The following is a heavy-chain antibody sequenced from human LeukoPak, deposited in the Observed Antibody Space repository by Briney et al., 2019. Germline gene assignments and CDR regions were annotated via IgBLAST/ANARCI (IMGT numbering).Heavy chain of an antibody. J-gene: IGHJ5*02. CDR2: INPNSGGT. V-gene: IGHV1-2*06. Sequence: GASVKVSCKASGYTFTGYYMHWVRQAPGQGLEWMGRINPNSGGTNYAQKFQGRVTMTRDMSISTAYMELSRLRSDDTAVYYCARGDPPRYSSSWYSSGFDPWGQGTLVTVSS. CDR1: GYTFTGYY. D-gene: IGHD6-13*01. CDR3: ARGDPPRYSSSWYSSGFDP.